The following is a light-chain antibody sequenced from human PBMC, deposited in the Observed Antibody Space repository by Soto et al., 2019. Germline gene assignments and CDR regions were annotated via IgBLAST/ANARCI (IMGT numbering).Light chain of an antibody. CDR1: QTIDSW. V-gene: IGKV1-5*03. Sequence: DIQMTQSPSTLSASEADRVTITCRASQTIDSWLAWYQQRPGQPPNLLIYKASTLASGVPSRFSGSGSGTEFTLTINSLQPDDFATYYCQQYHIYSGTFGQGTKVDIK. J-gene: IGKJ1*01. CDR3: QQYHIYSGT. CDR2: KAS.